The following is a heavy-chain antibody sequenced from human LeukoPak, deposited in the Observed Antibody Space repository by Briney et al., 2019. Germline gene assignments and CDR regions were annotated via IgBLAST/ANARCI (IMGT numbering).Heavy chain of an antibody. CDR2: INQSGNT. CDR1: GGSFSGYY. D-gene: IGHD2-2*02. Sequence: PSETLSLTCAVYGGSFSGYYWSWIRQPPGRGLEWIGEINQSGNTNYIPSLKSRLTISADTSKNHFSLKLSSVTAADTAVYYCAFNTEVLRYYGMDVWGQGTTVTVSS. J-gene: IGHJ6*02. CDR3: AFNTEVLRYYGMDV. V-gene: IGHV4-34*01.